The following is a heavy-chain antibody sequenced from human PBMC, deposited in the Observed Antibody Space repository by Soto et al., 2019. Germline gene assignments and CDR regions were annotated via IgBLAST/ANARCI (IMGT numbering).Heavy chain of an antibody. Sequence: SETLSLTCAVYGGSFSGYYWSWIRQPPGKGLEWIGEINHSGSTNYNPSLKSRVTISVDTSKNQFSLKLSSVTAADTAVYYCARGRFVRNEWLLLLSNWFDPWRQGTLVTVSS. CDR1: GGSFSGYY. CDR3: ARGRFVRNEWLLLLSNWFDP. CDR2: INHSGST. D-gene: IGHD3-22*01. J-gene: IGHJ5*02. V-gene: IGHV4-34*01.